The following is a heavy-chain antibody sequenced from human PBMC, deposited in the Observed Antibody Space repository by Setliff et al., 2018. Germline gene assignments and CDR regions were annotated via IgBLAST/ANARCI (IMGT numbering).Heavy chain of an antibody. J-gene: IGHJ4*02. Sequence: SETLSLTCAVSGYSISSGYYWGWIRQPPGKGLEWIGSIYHSGSTYYNPSLKSRVTISVDTSKNQFSLKLSSVTAADTAVYYCARGETNYYDSSGYEGKYYFDYWGQGTLVTVSS. CDR3: ARGETNYYDSSGYEGKYYFDY. D-gene: IGHD3-22*01. V-gene: IGHV4-38-2*01. CDR1: GYSISSGYY. CDR2: IYHSGST.